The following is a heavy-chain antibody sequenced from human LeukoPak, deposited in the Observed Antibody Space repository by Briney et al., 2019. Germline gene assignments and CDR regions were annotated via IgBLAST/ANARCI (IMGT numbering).Heavy chain of an antibody. CDR3: ARATKYYDMLTGYADGFDP. J-gene: IGHJ5*02. V-gene: IGHV1-69*06. CDR1: GGTFSSYA. D-gene: IGHD3-9*01. Sequence: SVKVSCKASGGTFSSYAISWVRQAPGQGLEWMGGIIPIFGTANYARKFQGRVTITADKSASTAYMELSSLRSEDTAVYYCARATKYYDMLTGYADGFDPWGQGTLVTVSS. CDR2: IIPIFGTA.